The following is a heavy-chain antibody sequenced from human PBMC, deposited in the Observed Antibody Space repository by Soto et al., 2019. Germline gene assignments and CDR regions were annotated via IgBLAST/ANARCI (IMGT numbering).Heavy chain of an antibody. Sequence: QVQLVESGGGVVQPERSLRLSCEASGFIFSSYGMHWVRQAPGKGLEWVAVVSNDGSNKKYVDSVEGRFTISRYNSKNTLYLQMTSLRAEDTAVYYSAKVTYYYSSSGYYIFDYWGQGTLVTVSS. J-gene: IGHJ4*02. D-gene: IGHD3-22*01. V-gene: IGHV3-30*18. CDR3: AKVTYYYSSSGYYIFDY. CDR1: GFIFSSYG. CDR2: VSNDGSNK.